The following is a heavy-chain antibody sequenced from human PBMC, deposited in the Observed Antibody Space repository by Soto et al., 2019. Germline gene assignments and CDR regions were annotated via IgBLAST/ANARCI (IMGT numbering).Heavy chain of an antibody. D-gene: IGHD3-10*01. CDR2: MNPNSGNT. J-gene: IGHJ3*02. V-gene: IGHV1-8*01. Sequence: ASVKVSCKASGYTFTSYDINWVRQATGQGLEWMGWMNPNSGNTGYAQKFQGRVTMTRNTSISTAYMELSSLRSEDTAVYYCARRLMVRGYAFDIWGQGTMVTVSS. CDR3: ARRLMVRGYAFDI. CDR1: GYTFTSYD.